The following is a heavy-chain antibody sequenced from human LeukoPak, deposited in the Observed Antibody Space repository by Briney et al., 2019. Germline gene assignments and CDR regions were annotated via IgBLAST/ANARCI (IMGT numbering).Heavy chain of an antibody. D-gene: IGHD6-13*01. V-gene: IGHV1-18*01. CDR1: GYTFTSYG. J-gene: IGHJ4*02. CDR3: ARAIIGYSSRAEVY. CDR2: ISAYNGNT. Sequence: ASVKVSFKASGYTFTSYGISWVRQAPGQGLEWMGWISAYNGNTNYAQKLQGRVTMTTDTSTSTAYMELRSLRSDDTAVYYCARAIIGYSSRAEVYWGQGTLVTVSS.